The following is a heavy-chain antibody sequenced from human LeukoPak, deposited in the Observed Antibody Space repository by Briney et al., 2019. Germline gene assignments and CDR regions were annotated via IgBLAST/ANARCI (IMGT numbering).Heavy chain of an antibody. CDR1: GGSISSGSYY. D-gene: IGHD3-3*01. J-gene: IGHJ4*02. Sequence: SETLSLTCTVSGGSISSGSYYWSCIRPPAGKGLEWIGRIYASGSTNYNPSLKRRITISVDTNNNQFSLKLTSVTAADTAVYYCASFHRSGTDYWGQGTLVTVSS. CDR3: ASFHRSGTDY. CDR2: IYASGST. V-gene: IGHV4-61*02.